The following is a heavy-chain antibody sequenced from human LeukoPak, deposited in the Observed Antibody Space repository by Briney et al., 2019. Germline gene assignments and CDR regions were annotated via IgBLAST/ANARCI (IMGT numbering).Heavy chain of an antibody. J-gene: IGHJ4*02. V-gene: IGHV3-21*01. D-gene: IGHD6-19*01. CDR2: ISSSSYI. CDR1: GFTFSSYS. Sequence: GGSLRLSCAASGFTFSSYSMNWVRQAPGKGLEWVSSISSSSYIYYADSVKGRFTISRDSAKNSLYLQMNSLRAEDTAVYYCARDHAVADLFDYWGQGTLVTVSS. CDR3: ARDHAVADLFDY.